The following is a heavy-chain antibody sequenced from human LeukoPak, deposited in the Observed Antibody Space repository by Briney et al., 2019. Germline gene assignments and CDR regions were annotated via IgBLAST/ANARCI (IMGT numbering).Heavy chain of an antibody. CDR2: ISSSGSTI. V-gene: IGHV3-11*04. CDR3: ARGRQYIAAAGGPDY. D-gene: IGHD6-13*01. Sequence: GGSLRLSCAASGFTFSDYYMSWISQAPGKGLEWVSYISSSGSTIYYADSVKGRFTIYRDNPKNSLYLQMNSLRAEDTAVYYCARGRQYIAAAGGPDYWGQGTLVTVSS. J-gene: IGHJ4*02. CDR1: GFTFSDYY.